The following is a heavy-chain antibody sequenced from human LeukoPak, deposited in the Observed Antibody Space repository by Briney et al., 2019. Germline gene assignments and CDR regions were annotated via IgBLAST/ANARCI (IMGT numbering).Heavy chain of an antibody. J-gene: IGHJ6*02. D-gene: IGHD4-17*01. CDR1: GYTFTSYG. V-gene: IGHV1-18*01. Sequence: ASVKVSCKASGYTFTSYGISWVRQAPGQGLEWMGWISAYNGNTNYAQKFQGRVTITADKSTSTAYMELSSLRSEDTAVYYCARVRYGDFSYYYYYGMDVWGQGTTVTVSS. CDR3: ARVRYGDFSYYYYYGMDV. CDR2: ISAYNGNT.